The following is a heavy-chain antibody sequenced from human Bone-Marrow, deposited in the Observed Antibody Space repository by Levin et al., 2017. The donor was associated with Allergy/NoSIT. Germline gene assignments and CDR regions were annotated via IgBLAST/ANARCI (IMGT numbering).Heavy chain of an antibody. Sequence: GESLKISCAASGFTFSRSGMDWVRQAPGKGLEWVAIIWFDGRKKYYADSVTGRFTISRDNSKNTLSLQMSNLRAEDTAVYYCASDKNTGYAGDYWGQGTLVTVSS. J-gene: IGHJ4*02. D-gene: IGHD2-8*02. CDR2: IWFDGRKK. V-gene: IGHV3-33*01. CDR3: ASDKNTGYAGDY. CDR1: GFTFSRSG.